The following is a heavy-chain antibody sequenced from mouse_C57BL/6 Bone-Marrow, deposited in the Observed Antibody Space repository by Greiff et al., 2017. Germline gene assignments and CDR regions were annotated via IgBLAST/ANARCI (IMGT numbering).Heavy chain of an antibody. D-gene: IGHD1-1*01. J-gene: IGHJ2*01. CDR1: GYTFTDYY. CDR2: IYPGSGNT. Sequence: VQLQQSGAELVRPGASVKLSCKASGYTFTDYYINWVKQRPGQGLEWIARIYPGSGNTYYNEKFKGKATLTAEKSSSTAYMQLSSLTSEDSAVYFCARASYDGLDYWGQGTTLTVSS. V-gene: IGHV1-76*01. CDR3: ARASYDGLDY.